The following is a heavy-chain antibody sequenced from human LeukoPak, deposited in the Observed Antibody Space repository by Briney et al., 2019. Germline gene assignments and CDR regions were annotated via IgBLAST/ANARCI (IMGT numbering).Heavy chain of an antibody. D-gene: IGHD5-18*01. J-gene: IGHJ4*02. V-gene: IGHV3-43*01. CDR3: ARRAGGYSHPYDY. CDR1: GFTFDDYT. CDR2: ISWDGGST. Sequence: SGGSLRLSCAASGFTFDDYTMHWVRQAPGKGLEWVSLISWDGGSTYYADSVKGRFTISRDNSKNTLYLQMNSLRAEDTAIYYCARRAGGYSHPYDYWGQGTLVTVSS.